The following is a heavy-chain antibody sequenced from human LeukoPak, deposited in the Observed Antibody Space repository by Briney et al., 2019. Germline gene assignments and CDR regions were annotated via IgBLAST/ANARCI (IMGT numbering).Heavy chain of an antibody. CDR1: GFTFSSYA. V-gene: IGHV3-23*01. J-gene: IGHJ4*02. CDR2: IGGSGSGYST. D-gene: IGHD4-17*01. CDR3: ARTTPYFDY. Sequence: GGPLRLSCAASGFTFSSYAMSWVRQAPGKGLEWVSSIGGSGSGYSTYYADSVKGRFTISRDTSKNTLYLQMNSLRVEDTAVYYCARTTPYFDYWGQGTLVTVSS.